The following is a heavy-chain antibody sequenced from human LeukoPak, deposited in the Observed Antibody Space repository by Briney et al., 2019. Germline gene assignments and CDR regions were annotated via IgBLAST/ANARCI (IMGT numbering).Heavy chain of an antibody. D-gene: IGHD5-12*01. CDR1: GFTFSSYA. Sequence: GGSLRLSCSVSGFTFSSYAMHWVRQAPGKGLEYVSGISGNGGSTYYADSVKGRFTISRDNAKSSLYLQMNSLRDEDTAVYYCARDTGSGYDYGDFDYWGQGTLVTVSS. CDR2: ISGNGGST. J-gene: IGHJ4*02. CDR3: ARDTGSGYDYGDFDY. V-gene: IGHV3-64*04.